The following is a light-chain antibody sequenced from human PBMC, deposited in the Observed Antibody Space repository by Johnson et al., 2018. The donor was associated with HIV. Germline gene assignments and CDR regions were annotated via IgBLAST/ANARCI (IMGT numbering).Light chain of an antibody. J-gene: IGLJ1*01. V-gene: IGLV1-51*01. CDR2: DNN. CDR1: SSNIGHNS. Sequence: QSLLTQPPSVSAAPGQEVTISCSGSSSNIGHNSVSWYQQFPGTAPKLLIYDNNKRPSGIPDRFSASKSGMSATLGIPGLQTEDEADYYCGTWDSSLSGGLYVFGTGTRVTVL. CDR3: GTWDSSLSGGLYV.